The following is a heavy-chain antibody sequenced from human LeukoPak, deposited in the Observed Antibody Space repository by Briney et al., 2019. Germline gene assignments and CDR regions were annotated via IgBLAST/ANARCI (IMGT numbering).Heavy chain of an antibody. CDR2: ISAYNGNT. CDR1: GYTFTSYG. Sequence: ASVKVSCKASGYTFTSYGISWVRQAPGQGLEWMGWISAYNGNTNYAQKLQGRVTMTTDTSTSTAYMELRSLRSDDTAVYYCARDRGRYYYDSNGYDQAFDIWGQGTMVTVSS. CDR3: ARDRGRYYYDSNGYDQAFDI. V-gene: IGHV1-18*01. D-gene: IGHD3-22*01. J-gene: IGHJ3*02.